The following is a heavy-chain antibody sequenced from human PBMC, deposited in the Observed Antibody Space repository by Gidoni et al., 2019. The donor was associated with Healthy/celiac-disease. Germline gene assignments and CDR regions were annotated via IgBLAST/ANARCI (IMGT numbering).Heavy chain of an antibody. D-gene: IGHD5-18*01. CDR3: ATGSWIQLFSGFYY. J-gene: IGHJ4*02. Sequence: QVQLVQSGAAATKPGASVKVSCTVSGYTLTELSMHWVRQAPGKGLEWMGGFDPEDGETIYAQKFQGRVTMTEDTSTDTAYMELSSLRSEDTAVYYCATGSWIQLFSGFYYWGQGTLVTVSS. CDR1: GYTLTELS. CDR2: FDPEDGET. V-gene: IGHV1-24*01.